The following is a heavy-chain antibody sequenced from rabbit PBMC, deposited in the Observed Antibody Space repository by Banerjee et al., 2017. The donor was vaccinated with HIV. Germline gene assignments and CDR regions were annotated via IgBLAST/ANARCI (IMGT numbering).Heavy chain of an antibody. CDR3: ARGSDWTRLDL. J-gene: IGHJ3*01. V-gene: IGHV1S40*01. CDR2: ISTTDSDST. D-gene: IGHD4-1*01. Sequence: QSLEESGGDLVKPGASLTLTCTASGFSFSSSYYMCWVRQAPGKGLEWIGCISTTDSDSTYSASWAKGRFTISKTSSTTVTLQMTSLTAADTATYFCARGSDWTRLDLWGPGTLVTVS. CDR1: GFSFSSSYY.